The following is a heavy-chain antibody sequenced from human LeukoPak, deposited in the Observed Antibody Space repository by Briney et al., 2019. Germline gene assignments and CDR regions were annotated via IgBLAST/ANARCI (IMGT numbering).Heavy chain of an antibody. V-gene: IGHV3-30*18. CDR2: ISYDGSNK. J-gene: IGHJ4*02. CDR3: AKVFGAGPRYALDY. Sequence: GGSLRLSCAASGFTFSSYGMRWVRQAPGKGLEWVAVISYDGSNKYYADSVKGRFTISRDNSKNTLYLHMNSLRAEDTAIYYCAKVFGAGPRYALDYWGQGTLVTVSS. CDR1: GFTFSSYG. D-gene: IGHD4/OR15-4a*01.